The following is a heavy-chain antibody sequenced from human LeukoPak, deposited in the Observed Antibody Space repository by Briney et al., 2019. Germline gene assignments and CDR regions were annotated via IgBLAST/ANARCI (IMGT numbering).Heavy chain of an antibody. J-gene: IGHJ5*02. CDR2: IYPGDSDT. D-gene: IGHD6-13*01. V-gene: IGHV5-51*01. CDR3: ARVGQIGSSWYNWFDP. CDR1: GYSFTSYW. Sequence: GESLKISCQGSGYSFTSYWIGWVRQMPGKGLEWMGIIYPGDSDTRYSPSFQGQVTISADKSISTAYLQWSSLKASDTAMYYCARVGQIGSSWYNWFDPWGQGTLVTVSS.